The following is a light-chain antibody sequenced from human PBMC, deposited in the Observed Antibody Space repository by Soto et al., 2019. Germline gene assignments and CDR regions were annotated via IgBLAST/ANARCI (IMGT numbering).Light chain of an antibody. CDR2: DAS. CDR3: QQRSNWPPTWT. J-gene: IGKJ1*01. CDR1: QSVSTD. V-gene: IGKV3-11*01. Sequence: EIVLTQSPATLSLSPGQRATLSCRASQSVSTDVAWYQQKPGQAPRLLIYDASTRATGIPARFSGSGSGTDFTLTISRLEPEDFAVYYCQQRSNWPPTWTFGQGTKVQIK.